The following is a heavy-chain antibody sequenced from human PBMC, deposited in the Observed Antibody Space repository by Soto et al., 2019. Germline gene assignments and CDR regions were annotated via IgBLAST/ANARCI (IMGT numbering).Heavy chain of an antibody. D-gene: IGHD3-10*01. CDR2: IIPILGIA. J-gene: IGHJ6*02. V-gene: IGHV1-69*02. Sequence: QVQLVQSGAEVKKPGSSVKVSCKASGGTFSSYTISWVRQAPGQGLEWMGRIIPILGIANYAQKFQGRVTITADQSTSTAYRELSSLRSEDTAVYYCARSGLLWFGELRAYGMDVWGQGTTVTVSS. CDR1: GGTFSSYT. CDR3: ARSGLLWFGELRAYGMDV.